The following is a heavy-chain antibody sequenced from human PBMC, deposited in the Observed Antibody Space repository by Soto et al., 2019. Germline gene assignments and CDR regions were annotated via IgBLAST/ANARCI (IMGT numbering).Heavy chain of an antibody. D-gene: IGHD3-3*01. J-gene: IGHJ6*02. CDR2: ISGRGGST. CDR1: GFTFSSYA. V-gene: IGHV3-23*01. Sequence: GGSLRLSCAASGFTFSSYAMSWVRQAPGKGLEWVPAISGRGGSTYYADSVKGRFTISRNNSKNTLYIQMNRLNAEDTAVYYGDKGVAVVSDAISGHDFWSGYTPGYYGKDVWGQVNTVTVSS. CDR3: DKGVAVVSDAISGHDFWSGYTPGYYGKDV.